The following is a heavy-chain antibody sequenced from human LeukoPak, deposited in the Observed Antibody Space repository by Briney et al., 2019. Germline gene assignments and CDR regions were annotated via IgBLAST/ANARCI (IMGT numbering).Heavy chain of an antibody. CDR1: GFTFSDYY. Sequence: PGGSLRLSCAASGFTFSDYYMSWISQAPGQGLEWVSYISSTSSYTTYADSVKGRFTISRDNAKNSLYLQMDSLRAEDTAVYYCTRFYWDSSGWYEGRDYWGQGTLVTISS. V-gene: IGHV3-11*03. CDR3: TRFYWDSSGWYEGRDY. CDR2: ISSTSSYT. J-gene: IGHJ4*02. D-gene: IGHD6-19*01.